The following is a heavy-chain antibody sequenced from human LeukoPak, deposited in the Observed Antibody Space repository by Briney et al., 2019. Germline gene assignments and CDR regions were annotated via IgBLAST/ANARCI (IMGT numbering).Heavy chain of an antibody. CDR2: ISGSCGST. J-gene: IGHJ4*02. CDR1: GFTFSSYA. Sequence: GSLRLSCAASGFTFSSYAMSWVRQAPGKGLEWVSAISGSCGSTYYADSVKGRFTISRDNSKNTLYLQMNSLRAEDTAVYYCASPPSIAVAGTPNYWGQGTLVTVSS. CDR3: ASPPSIAVAGTPNY. D-gene: IGHD6-19*01. V-gene: IGHV3-23*01.